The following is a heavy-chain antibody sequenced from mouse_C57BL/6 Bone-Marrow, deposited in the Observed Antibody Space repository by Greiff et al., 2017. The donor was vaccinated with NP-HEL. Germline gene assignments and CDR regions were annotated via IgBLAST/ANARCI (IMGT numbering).Heavy chain of an antibody. CDR2: IDPENGDT. CDR3: TIGTVEILYYAMDY. CDR1: GFNIKDDY. Sequence: LVESGAELVRPGASVKLSCTASGFNIKDDYMHWVKQRPEQDLEWIGWIDPENGDTEYASKFQGKATITADTSSNTAYLQLSSLTSEDTAVYYCTIGTVEILYYAMDYWGQGTSVTVSS. J-gene: IGHJ4*01. V-gene: IGHV14-4*01. D-gene: IGHD1-1*01.